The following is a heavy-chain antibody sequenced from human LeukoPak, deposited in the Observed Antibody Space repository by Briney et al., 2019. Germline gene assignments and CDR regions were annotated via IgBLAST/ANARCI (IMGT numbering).Heavy chain of an antibody. Sequence: PGGSLRLSCAASGFTFSSYAMSWVRQAPGKGLEWVSAISGSGGSTYYADCVKGRVTISRDKSKKTLDLQMNSHRAEDPAAYYCTKGTSNKWEILPSYWGPGTIVTVSS. V-gene: IGHV3-23*01. J-gene: IGHJ4*02. CDR1: GFTFSSYA. CDR3: TKGTSNKWEILPSY. CDR2: ISGSGGST. D-gene: IGHD1-26*01.